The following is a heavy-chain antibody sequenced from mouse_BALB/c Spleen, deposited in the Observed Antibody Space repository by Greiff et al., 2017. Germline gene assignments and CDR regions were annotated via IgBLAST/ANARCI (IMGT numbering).Heavy chain of an antibody. V-gene: IGHV2-6-7*02. D-gene: IGHD2-1*01. CDR1: GFSLTGYG. J-gene: IGHJ4*01. Sequence: VQLQESGPGLVAPSQSLSITCTVSGFSLTGYGVNWVRQPPGKGLEWLGMIWGDGSTDYNSALKSRLSISKDNSKSQVFLKMYSLQTDDTARYYCARSGGKRYAMDYWGQGTSGTVSS. CDR2: IWGDGST. CDR3: ARSGGKRYAMDY.